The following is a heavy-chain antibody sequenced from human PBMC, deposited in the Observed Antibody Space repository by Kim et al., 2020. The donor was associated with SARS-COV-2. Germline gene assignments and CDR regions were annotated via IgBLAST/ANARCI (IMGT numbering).Heavy chain of an antibody. Sequence: GVSLRLSCAASGFTFSSYAMTWVRQAPGKGLEWVSFISSTGSIIYYADSVEGRFTISRDNAKNSVSLQMNSLRDEDTAMYYCASRGYYIDFWGQGTLVT. CDR3: ASRGYYIDF. J-gene: IGHJ4*02. CDR1: GFTFSSYA. D-gene: IGHD6-13*01. V-gene: IGHV3-48*02. CDR2: ISSTGSII.